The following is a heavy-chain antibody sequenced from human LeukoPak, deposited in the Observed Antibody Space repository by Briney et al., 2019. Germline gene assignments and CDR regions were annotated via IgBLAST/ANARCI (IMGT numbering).Heavy chain of an antibody. CDR2: ISYDGSNK. CDR3: ARDSQGVVIIAKYNWFDP. Sequence: GSLRLSCAASGFTFSSYAMHWVRQAPGKGLEWVAVISYDGSNKYYADSVKGRFTISRDNAKNSLYLQMNSLRAEDTAVYYCARDSQGVVIIAKYNWFDPWGQGTLVTVSS. D-gene: IGHD3-3*01. CDR1: GFTFSSYA. V-gene: IGHV3-30-3*01. J-gene: IGHJ5*02.